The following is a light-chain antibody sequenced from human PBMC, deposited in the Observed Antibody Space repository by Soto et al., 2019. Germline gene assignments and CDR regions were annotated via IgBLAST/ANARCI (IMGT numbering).Light chain of an antibody. CDR1: QNVNTN. J-gene: IGKJ4*01. CDR3: QRYNNWPRS. CDR2: GAT. Sequence: EVVMTQSPATLSVSPGERATLSCRASQNVNTNLAWYQQKPGQSPRLLIYGATSRATGIPARFSGSSSGTEFTLTISSLQSEDFAVYYCQRYNNWPRSFGGGTKVDIK. V-gene: IGKV3-15*01.